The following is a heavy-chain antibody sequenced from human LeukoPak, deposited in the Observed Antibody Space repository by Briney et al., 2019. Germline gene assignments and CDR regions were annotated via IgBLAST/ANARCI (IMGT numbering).Heavy chain of an antibody. Sequence: SETLSLTCTVSGGSISSYYWSWIRQPPGKGLEWIGYIYYSGSTNYNPSLKSRVTISVDTSKNQFSLKLSSVTAADTAVYYCACLRSPDGHFDYWGQGTLVTVSS. CDR2: IYYSGST. D-gene: IGHD5-12*01. CDR1: GGSISSYY. J-gene: IGHJ4*02. V-gene: IGHV4-59*01. CDR3: ACLRSPDGHFDY.